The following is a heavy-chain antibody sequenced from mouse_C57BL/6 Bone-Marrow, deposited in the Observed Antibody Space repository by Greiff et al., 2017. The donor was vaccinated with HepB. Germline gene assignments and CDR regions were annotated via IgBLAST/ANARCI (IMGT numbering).Heavy chain of an antibody. V-gene: IGHV3-1*01. CDR3: ARTGSLGQLDY. CDR1: GYSITSGYD. J-gene: IGHJ2*01. CDR2: ISYSGST. Sequence: EVMLVESGPGMVKPSQSLSLTCTVTGYSITSGYDWHWIRHFPGNKLEWMGYISYSGSTNYNPSLKSRISITHDTSKNHFFLKLNSVTTEDTATYYCARTGSLGQLDYWGQGTTLTVSS. D-gene: IGHD3-3*01.